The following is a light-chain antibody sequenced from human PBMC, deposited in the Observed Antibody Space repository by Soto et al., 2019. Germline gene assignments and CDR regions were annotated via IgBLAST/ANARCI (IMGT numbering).Light chain of an antibody. J-gene: IGKJ4*01. V-gene: IGKV3-20*01. CDR3: QQYGDSIT. CDR2: GAF. CDR1: QTVRSCY. Sequence: IFLTRSPGRLSLSSGERATPSCRASQTVRSCYLAWYQQSPGQAPKLLIYGAFHRSTGIPDRFSGSESGRDYILSISRLDPEDSAVYYWQQYGDSITFGGGTKVEIK.